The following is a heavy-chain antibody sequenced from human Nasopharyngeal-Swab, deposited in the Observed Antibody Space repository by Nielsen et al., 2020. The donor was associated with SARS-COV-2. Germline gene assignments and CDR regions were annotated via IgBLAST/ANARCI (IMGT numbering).Heavy chain of an antibody. CDR3: ARRVSSSGFDAFDI. V-gene: IGHV5-51*01. J-gene: IGHJ3*02. Sequence: GESMKISCKDSGYSFDRYWSGWVRQMPGKGLEWMGIIYPGDSDVRYSPSFQGRVTISADKSINTAYIQWSSLKASDTAIYYCARRVSSSGFDAFDIWGQGTLVTVSS. CDR2: IYPGDSDV. D-gene: IGHD3-22*01. CDR1: GYSFDRYW.